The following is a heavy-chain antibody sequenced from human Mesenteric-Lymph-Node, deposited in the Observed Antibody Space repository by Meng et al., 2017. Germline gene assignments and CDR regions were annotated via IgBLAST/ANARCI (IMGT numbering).Heavy chain of an antibody. CDR2: ISAYNGNR. D-gene: IGHD6-19*01. V-gene: IGHV1-18*01. CDR1: CSTFTDFG. Sequence: QDQLVQSGPEGKKPGALLKASCKACCSTFTDFGISWVRQAPGQGFEWMGWISAYNGNRDYAQKFQGRVTMTTDTSTSTTYLELRNLGSDDTAVFYCTRDLGGVPGSFFDFWGQGTLVTVSS. J-gene: IGHJ4*02. CDR3: TRDLGGVPGSFFDF.